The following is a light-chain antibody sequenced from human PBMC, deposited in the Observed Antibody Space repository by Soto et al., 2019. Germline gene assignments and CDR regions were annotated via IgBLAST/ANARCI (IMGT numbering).Light chain of an antibody. CDR1: QTVNSDY. CDR3: HQFGYSPRT. CDR2: ATS. Sequence: IVFTQSPGTLSLSPGETATLSCRASQTVNSDYLAWFQQRPGQAPRLLIFATSRRATDIPDRFSGSGSGTDFTLAIRRLEPEDFAVYYCHQFGYSPRTFGQGTKVDIK. V-gene: IGKV3-20*01. J-gene: IGKJ1*01.